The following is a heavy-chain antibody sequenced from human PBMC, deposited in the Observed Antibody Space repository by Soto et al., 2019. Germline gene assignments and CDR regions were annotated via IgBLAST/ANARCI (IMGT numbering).Heavy chain of an antibody. V-gene: IGHV3-23*01. J-gene: IGHJ5*02. CDR1: GFTFGSYA. D-gene: IGHD5-18*01. CDR3: AKSDTALSSGCDP. Sequence: EVQLLESGGGLVQPGGSLRLSCAASGFTFGSYAMIWVRQAPGKGLGWVSTISSSGDSTYYADSVKGRFTVSRDNSMNTLYMQMNSLRAADTAVYYCAKSDTALSSGCDPWGQGTLVTVSS. CDR2: ISSSGDST.